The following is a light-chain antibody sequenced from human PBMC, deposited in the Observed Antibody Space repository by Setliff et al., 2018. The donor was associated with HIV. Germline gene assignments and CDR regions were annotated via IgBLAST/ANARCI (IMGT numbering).Light chain of an antibody. V-gene: IGKV1-5*03. J-gene: IGKJ5*01. CDR1: QSISSW. Sequence: DIQMTQSPSTLSASVGDRVTITCRASQSISSWLAWYQQKPGKAPKLLIYKASSLDSGVPSRFSGSGSGTEFTLTISSLQPDDFATYYCQQYKSYPITFGQGTRLEIK. CDR3: QQYKSYPIT. CDR2: KAS.